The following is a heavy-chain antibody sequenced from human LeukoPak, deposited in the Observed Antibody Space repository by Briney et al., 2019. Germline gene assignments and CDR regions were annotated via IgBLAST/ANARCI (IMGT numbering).Heavy chain of an antibody. Sequence: PSETLSLTCVVSGDSIIRGGYCWSWIRQHPGKGLEWIGSIHYSGNTFYNPSLKSRIAISADTSKTQFSLKVSSVTVADTAVYYCARDGAAAPPHNYYGMDVWGQGTTVTVSS. V-gene: IGHV4-31*11. J-gene: IGHJ6*01. D-gene: IGHD6-13*01. CDR2: IHYSGNT. CDR3: ARDGAAAPPHNYYGMDV. CDR1: GDSIIRGGYC.